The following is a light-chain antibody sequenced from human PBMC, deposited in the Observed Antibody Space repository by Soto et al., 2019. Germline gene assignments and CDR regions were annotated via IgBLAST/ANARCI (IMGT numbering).Light chain of an antibody. CDR2: DAS. J-gene: IGKJ2*01. CDR3: HQYNSWPPGT. V-gene: IGKV3-15*01. Sequence: EIVLTQSAAILSVSPGERATLSCRASQSISRSLAWYQQKPGQAPRLLISDASTRANGIPARFSGSGSGTELTLTISSLQSEDFALYACHQYNSWPPGTFGQGTKVDIK. CDR1: QSISRS.